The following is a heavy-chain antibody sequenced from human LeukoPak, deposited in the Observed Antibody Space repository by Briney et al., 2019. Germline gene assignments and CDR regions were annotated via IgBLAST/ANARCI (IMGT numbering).Heavy chain of an antibody. D-gene: IGHD6-19*01. CDR1: GYTFTSYG. CDR3: ARASSGWYKLRSFDP. V-gene: IGHV1-8*03. Sequence: ASVKVSCKASGYTFTSYGISWVRQATGQGLEWMGWMNPNSGNTGYAQKFQGRVTITRNTSISTAYMELSSLRSEDTAVYYCARASSGWYKLRSFDPWGQGTLVTVSS. CDR2: MNPNSGNT. J-gene: IGHJ5*02.